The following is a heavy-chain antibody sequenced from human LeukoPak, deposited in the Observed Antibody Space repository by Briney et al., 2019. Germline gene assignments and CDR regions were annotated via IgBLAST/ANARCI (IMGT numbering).Heavy chain of an antibody. CDR2: IIPIFGTA. J-gene: IGHJ4*02. V-gene: IGHV1-69*05. CDR3: ARDLDSAAVAY. D-gene: IGHD6-13*01. Sequence: GASVKVSCKASGYTFTSYAMNWVRQAPGQGLEWMGGIIPIFGTANYAQKFQGRVTITTDESTSTAYMELSSLRSEDTAVYYCARDLDSAAVAYWGQGTLVTVSS. CDR1: GYTFTSYA.